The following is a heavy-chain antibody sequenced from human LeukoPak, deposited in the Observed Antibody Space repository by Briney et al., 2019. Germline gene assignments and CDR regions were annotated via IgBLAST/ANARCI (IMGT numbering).Heavy chain of an antibody. V-gene: IGHV3-33*01. Sequence: GGSLRLSCAASGFTFSSYGMHWVRQAPGKGLEWVAVIRYDGSNKYYADSVKGRFTISRDNSKNTLYLQMNSLRAEDTAVYYCARVGDSSGYSFPFDYWGQGTLVTVSS. J-gene: IGHJ4*02. CDR3: ARVGDSSGYSFPFDY. D-gene: IGHD3-22*01. CDR1: GFTFSSYG. CDR2: IRYDGSNK.